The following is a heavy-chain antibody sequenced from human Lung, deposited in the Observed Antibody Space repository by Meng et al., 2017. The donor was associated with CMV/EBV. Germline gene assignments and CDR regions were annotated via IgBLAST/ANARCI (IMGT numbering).Heavy chain of an antibody. CDR3: AREAGRDGYATPKFDY. CDR2: IYYTGST. D-gene: IGHD5-24*01. Sequence: VQLQGSGPGLVKPSQTLSLPCTVSGGSIGSGGYYWSWIRQHPGKGLEWIGYIYYTGSTFYNPSLKSRVTISVDTSKNQFSLKLIPATAADTAVYYCAREAGRDGYATPKFDYWGQGTLVTVSS. CDR1: GGSIGSGGYY. J-gene: IGHJ4*02. V-gene: IGHV4-31*03.